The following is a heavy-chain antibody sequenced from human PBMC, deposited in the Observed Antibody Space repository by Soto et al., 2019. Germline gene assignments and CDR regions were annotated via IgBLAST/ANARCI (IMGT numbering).Heavy chain of an antibody. J-gene: IGHJ4*02. D-gene: IGHD6-6*01. CDR3: ARLATALEDY. CDR1: GLTLSQYW. CDR2: INSDGSST. Sequence: GGSLRLSCAASGLTLSQYWMHWVRQVPGKGLVWVSHINSDGSSTGYADSVKGRFTISRDSAKNTLYLQMNSLRVEDTAAYYCARLATALEDYWGQGTLVTVS. V-gene: IGHV3-74*01.